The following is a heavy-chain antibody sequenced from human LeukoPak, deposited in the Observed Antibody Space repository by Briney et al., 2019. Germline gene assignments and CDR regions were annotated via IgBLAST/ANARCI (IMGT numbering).Heavy chain of an antibody. V-gene: IGHV1-18*01. Sequence: ASVNVSCKASGYTFTSYGISWVRQAPGQGLEWMGWISAYNGNTNYAQKLQGRVTMPTDTSTSKAYMELRSLRSEDTAVYYCATAAYYYDSSGTAFDYWGQGTLVTVSS. CDR1: GYTFTSYG. CDR3: ATAAYYYDSSGTAFDY. J-gene: IGHJ4*02. CDR2: ISAYNGNT. D-gene: IGHD3-22*01.